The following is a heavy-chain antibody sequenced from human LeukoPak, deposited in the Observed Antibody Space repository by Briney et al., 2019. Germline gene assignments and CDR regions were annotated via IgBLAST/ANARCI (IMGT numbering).Heavy chain of an antibody. Sequence: QPGGSLRLSCAASGFTFSSYAMSWVRQAPGKGLEWVSAISGSGASTYYADSVKSRFTISRDNSKNTLYVQMNSLRAEDTAVYYCAKSQFGGVFDGFDIWGQGTMVTVSS. D-gene: IGHD3-16*01. J-gene: IGHJ3*02. V-gene: IGHV3-23*01. CDR2: ISGSGAST. CDR3: AKSQFGGVFDGFDI. CDR1: GFTFSSYA.